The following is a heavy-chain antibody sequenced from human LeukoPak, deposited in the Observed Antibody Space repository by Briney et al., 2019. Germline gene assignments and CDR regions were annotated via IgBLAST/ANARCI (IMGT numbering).Heavy chain of an antibody. CDR2: IYNSGST. CDR3: ERYYIIGTFHFDY. Sequence: SETLSLTCTVSGGSISSSSYYWGWIRQPPGKGLEWIGSIYNSGSTYYNPSLKSRVTVSVDTSKNQFSLKLSSVTAADTAVYYCERYYIIGTFHFDYWGQGTLVTVSS. D-gene: IGHD1/OR15-1a*01. V-gene: IGHV4-39*07. J-gene: IGHJ4*02. CDR1: GGSISSSSYY.